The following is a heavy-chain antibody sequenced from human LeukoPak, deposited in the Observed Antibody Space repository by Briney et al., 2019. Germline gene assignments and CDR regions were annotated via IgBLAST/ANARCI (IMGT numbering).Heavy chain of an antibody. V-gene: IGHV3-30*18. CDR2: ISYDGRNK. J-gene: IGHJ4*02. Sequence: GGSLRLSCAASGLTFSSYGMHWVRQAPGKGLEWVAVISYDGRNKYYADSVKGRFTISRDNSKNTLYLQMNSLRAEDTAVYYCAKDARWYCSSTSCSGFDYWGQGTLVTVSS. D-gene: IGHD2-2*01. CDR3: AKDARWYCSSTSCSGFDY. CDR1: GLTFSSYG.